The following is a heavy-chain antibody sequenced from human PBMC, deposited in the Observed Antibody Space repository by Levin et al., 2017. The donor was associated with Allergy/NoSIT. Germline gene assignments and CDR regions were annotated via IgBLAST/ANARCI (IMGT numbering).Heavy chain of an antibody. CDR2: ISGTSSAI. CDR3: ARGPFAAAAHY. J-gene: IGHJ4*02. D-gene: IGHD6-13*01. Sequence: TGGSLRLSCAASGFTFRDYYMSWIRQAPGKGLELVSYISGTSSAIIYADSVKGRFTISRDNAQNSLYLQMNSLRAEDTAVYFCARGPFAAAAHYWGQGTLVTVSS. CDR1: GFTFRDYY. V-gene: IGHV3-11*05.